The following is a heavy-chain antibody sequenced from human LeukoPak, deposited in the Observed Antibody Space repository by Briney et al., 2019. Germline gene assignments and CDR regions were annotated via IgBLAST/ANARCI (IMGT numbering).Heavy chain of an antibody. CDR3: ARVWGGLYYYYGMDV. Sequence: GGSLRLSCAASGFTFSSYAMHWVRQAPGKGLEWVAVISYDGNNKYYADSVKGRFTISRDNSKNTLYLQMNSLRAEDTAVYYCARVWGGLYYYYGMDVWGQGTTVTVSS. J-gene: IGHJ6*02. V-gene: IGHV3-30-3*01. D-gene: IGHD1-26*01. CDR2: ISYDGNNK. CDR1: GFTFSSYA.